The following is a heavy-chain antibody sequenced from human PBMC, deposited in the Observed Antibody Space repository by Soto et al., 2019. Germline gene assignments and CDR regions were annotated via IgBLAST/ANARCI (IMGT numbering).Heavy chain of an antibody. J-gene: IGHJ4*02. CDR1: GFTFSSYA. Sequence: GGSLRLSCAVSGFTFSSYAMHWVRQAPGKGLEWVAVISYDGSNKYYADSVKGRFTISRDISKNTLYLQMNGLRAEDTAVYYCAREPAPYDFDYCGQGTLLTVSP. CDR2: ISYDGSNK. D-gene: IGHD3-16*01. CDR3: AREPAPYDFDY. V-gene: IGHV3-30-3*01.